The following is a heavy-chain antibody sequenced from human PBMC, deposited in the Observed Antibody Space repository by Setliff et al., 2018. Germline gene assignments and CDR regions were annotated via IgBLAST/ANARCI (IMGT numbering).Heavy chain of an antibody. J-gene: IGHJ3*02. CDR1: GGSISSGGYY. CDR3: ARDPLTTNRRRAFDI. CDR2: IYYSGST. D-gene: IGHD4-17*01. V-gene: IGHV4-31*03. Sequence: PSETLSLTCTVSGGSISSGGYYWSWIRQHPGKGLEWIGYIYYSGSTYYNPSLKSRVTISVDTSKNQFSLKLSSVTAADTAVYYCARDPLTTNRRRAFDIWGQGTMGTVS.